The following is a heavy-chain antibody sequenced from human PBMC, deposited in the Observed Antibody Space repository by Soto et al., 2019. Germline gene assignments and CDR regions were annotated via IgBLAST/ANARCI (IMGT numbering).Heavy chain of an antibody. CDR1: GGSISSTNYF. D-gene: IGHD6-19*01. CDR3: ARWAVSGSQRFDY. CDR2: IYYSGNT. V-gene: IGHV4-39*01. J-gene: IGHJ4*02. Sequence: QLQLQESGPGLVKPSETLSLTCTVSGGSISSTNYFWGWIRQPPGKGLEWIGNIYYSGNTYHNPSLKSRVTISVDTSKNQFSLKPNSVTAADTAVYYCARWAVSGSQRFDYWGQGTLVTVSS.